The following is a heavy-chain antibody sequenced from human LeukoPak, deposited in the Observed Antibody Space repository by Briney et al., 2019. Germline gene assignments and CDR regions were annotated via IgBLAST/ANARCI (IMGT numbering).Heavy chain of an antibody. CDR2: IYYSGST. D-gene: IGHD5-24*01. J-gene: IGHJ3*02. CDR3: ARADDYLNAFDI. V-gene: IGHV4-31*03. CDR1: GGSISSGVYY. Sequence: PSETLSLTCTVSGGSISSGVYYWSWIRQHPGKGLEWIGYIYYSGSTYYNPSLKSRVTISVDTSKNQFSLKLSSVTAADTAVYYCARADDYLNAFDIWGQGTMVTVSS.